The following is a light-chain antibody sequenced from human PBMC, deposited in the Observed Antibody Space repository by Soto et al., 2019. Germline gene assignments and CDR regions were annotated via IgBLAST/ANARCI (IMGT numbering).Light chain of an antibody. J-gene: IGKJ1*01. Sequence: EIVLTQSPGTLSLSPGERATLSCRASQSVSSYYLAWYQQKPGQAPRLLIYAASSRATGIPDRFSGSGSGTDFTLTISRLEPEDFAVYYCQHYGSSWTFGQGTKVDIK. V-gene: IGKV3-20*01. CDR3: QHYGSSWT. CDR1: QSVSSYY. CDR2: AAS.